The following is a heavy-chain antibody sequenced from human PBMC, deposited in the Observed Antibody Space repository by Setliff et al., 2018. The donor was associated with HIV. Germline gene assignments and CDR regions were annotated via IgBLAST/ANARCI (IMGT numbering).Heavy chain of an antibody. CDR2: IYYSGST. J-gene: IGHJ4*02. CDR1: GGSISSKDHY. Sequence: PSETLSLTCTVSGGSISSKDHYWGWIWQSPGKGLEWTATIYYSGSTYYNPSLKSRVTISVDTSKNQFSLKLSSVTAADTAVYYCARHQEDHYYGSGSYYKPFDYWGQGTLVTVSS. D-gene: IGHD3-10*01. CDR3: ARHQEDHYYGSGSYYKPFDY. V-gene: IGHV4-39*01.